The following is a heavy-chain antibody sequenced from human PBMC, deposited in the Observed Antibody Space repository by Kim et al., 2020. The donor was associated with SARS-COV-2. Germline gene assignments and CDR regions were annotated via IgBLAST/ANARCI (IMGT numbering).Heavy chain of an antibody. CDR3: ARDSSGSWPYYGMDV. Sequence: SETLSLTCTVSGGSISSSSYYWGWIRQPPGKGLEWIGSIYYSGSTYYNPSLKSRVTISVDTSKNQFSLKLSSVTAADTAVYYCARDSSGSWPYYGMDVWGQGTTVTVSS. CDR2: IYYSGST. D-gene: IGHD1-26*01. V-gene: IGHV4-39*07. J-gene: IGHJ6*02. CDR1: GGSISSSSYY.